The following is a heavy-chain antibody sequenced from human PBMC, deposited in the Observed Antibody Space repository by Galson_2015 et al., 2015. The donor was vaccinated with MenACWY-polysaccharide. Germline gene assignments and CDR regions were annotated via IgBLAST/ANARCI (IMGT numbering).Heavy chain of an antibody. CDR3: ARGIPITVLGMRLSTGRMDG. J-gene: IGHJ6*02. D-gene: IGHD3-10*01. CDR2: ISYDGSNE. V-gene: IGHV3-30*03. CDR1: GFIFSDYG. Sequence: SLRLSCAVSGFIFSDYGMNWVRQAPGKGLEWVAVISYDGSNEYYADSVKGRFTISRDNSNNTLYLQMNSLTAEDTAVYFCARGIPITVLGMRLSTGRMDGLCLGARVTVSS.